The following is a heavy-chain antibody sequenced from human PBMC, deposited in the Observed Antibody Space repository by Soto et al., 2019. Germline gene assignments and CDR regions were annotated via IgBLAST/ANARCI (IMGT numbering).Heavy chain of an antibody. CDR2: INPNSGGT. D-gene: IGHD6-13*01. CDR3: ARDGTAAAGEYYYYGMDV. J-gene: IGHJ6*02. Sequence: ASVKVSCKTSGYIFTDYAMYWLRQAPGQRPEWMGWINPNSGGTNYAQKFQGRVTMTRDTSISTAYMELSRLRSDDTAVYYCARDGTAAAGEYYYYGMDVWGQGTTVTVSS. V-gene: IGHV1-2*02. CDR1: GYIFTDYA.